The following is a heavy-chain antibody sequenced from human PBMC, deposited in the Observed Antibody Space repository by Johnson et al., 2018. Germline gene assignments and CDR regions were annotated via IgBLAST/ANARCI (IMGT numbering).Heavy chain of an antibody. J-gene: IGHJ1*01. CDR1: GGSISSYY. D-gene: IGHD3-22*01. CDR2: IYYSGST. V-gene: IGHV4-59*01. Sequence: QVQLQESGPGLVKPSETLSLTCTVSGGSISSYYWSWIRQPPGKGLEWIGYIYYSGSTNYNPSLKSRVTISVDTSKNQFSLKLSSVTAADTAVYYCARASSYYYDGRGYSASTTEYFQHWGQGTLVTVSS. CDR3: ARASSYYYDGRGYSASTTEYFQH.